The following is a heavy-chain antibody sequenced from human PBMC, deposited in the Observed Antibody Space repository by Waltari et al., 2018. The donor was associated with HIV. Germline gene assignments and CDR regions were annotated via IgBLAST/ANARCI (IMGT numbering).Heavy chain of an antibody. V-gene: IGHV4-39*01. CDR1: GGSSNSYS. CDR2: IYYGGST. D-gene: IGHD3-10*01. Sequence: QLQLQESGPGLVKPSETLSLTCSVSGGSSNSYSWGWIRQPPGKGLEWIESIYYGGSTFYNSSLKSRLTISVDTSKTQFSLKLSSVTAADTAVYYCARHDPGTYYYFDYWGQGTLVTVSS. CDR3: ARHDPGTYYYFDY. J-gene: IGHJ4*02.